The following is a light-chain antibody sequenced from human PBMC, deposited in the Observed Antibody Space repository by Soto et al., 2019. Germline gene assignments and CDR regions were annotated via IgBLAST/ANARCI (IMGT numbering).Light chain of an antibody. CDR3: QQYGSSGT. CDR1: QSVSNNY. J-gene: IGKJ1*01. V-gene: IGKV3-20*01. CDR2: GAS. Sequence: EIVLTQSPVTLSLSPGERATLSCRDSQSVSNNYLAWYQQKPGQAPRLLIYGASNRATGIPDRFSGSGSGTDFTLTISRLEPEDFAVYYCQQYGSSGTFGQGTKVDIK.